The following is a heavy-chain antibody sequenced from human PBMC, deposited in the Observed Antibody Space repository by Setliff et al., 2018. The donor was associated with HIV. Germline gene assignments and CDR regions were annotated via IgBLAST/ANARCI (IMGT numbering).Heavy chain of an antibody. J-gene: IGHJ6*03. Sequence: KASETLSLTCNVSGGSISSGGYYWSWIRQHPGKGLEWIGYIYYSGSTYYNPSLKSRVTISVDTSKNQFSLKLSSVTAADTAVYYCARVGRGAELLWFGEPPALYYYMDVWGKGTTVTVSS. V-gene: IGHV4-31*03. D-gene: IGHD3-10*01. CDR2: IYYSGST. CDR1: GGSISSGGYY. CDR3: ARVGRGAELLWFGEPPALYYYMDV.